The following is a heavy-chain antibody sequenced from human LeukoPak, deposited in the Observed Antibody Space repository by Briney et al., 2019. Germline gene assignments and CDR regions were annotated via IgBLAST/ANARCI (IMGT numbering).Heavy chain of an antibody. CDR3: ARVTTTYSGSFDY. Sequence: RGSLRLSCAASGFSFSTYTMNWVRQAPGKGLEWVSSISSSSSYIYYADSVKGRFTISRDNAKNTLYLQMNSLRAEDTAVYYCARVTTTYSGSFDYWGQGTLVTVSS. CDR1: GFSFSTYT. J-gene: IGHJ4*02. D-gene: IGHD1-1*01. V-gene: IGHV3-21*01. CDR2: ISSSSSYI.